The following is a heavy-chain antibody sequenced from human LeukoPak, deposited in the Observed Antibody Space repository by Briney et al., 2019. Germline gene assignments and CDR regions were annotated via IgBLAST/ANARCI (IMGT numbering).Heavy chain of an antibody. V-gene: IGHV4-59*01. J-gene: IGHJ4*02. D-gene: IGHD6-19*01. CDR3: AREAVAGTGRGDY. CDR1: GGSISSYY. Sequence: PSETPSLTCTVSGGSISSYYWSWIRQPPGKGLEWIGYIYYSGSTNYNPSLKSRVTISVDTSKNQFSLKLSSVTAADTAVYYCAREAVAGTGRGDYWGQGTLVTVSS. CDR2: IYYSGST.